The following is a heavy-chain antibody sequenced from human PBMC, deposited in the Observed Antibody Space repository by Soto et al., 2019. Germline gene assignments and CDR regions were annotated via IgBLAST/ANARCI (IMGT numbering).Heavy chain of an antibody. CDR3: ARGGWSVRWSGYYIH. V-gene: IGHV4-34*01. CDR2: INHSGST. Sequence: PSETLSLTCAVYGGSFSGYYWSRIRQPPGKGLEWIGEINHSGSTNYNPSLKSRVTISVDTSKNQFSLKLSSVTAADTAVYYCARGGWSVRWSGYYIHWGQGTLVTVSS. CDR1: GGSFSGYY. J-gene: IGHJ4*02. D-gene: IGHD3-3*01.